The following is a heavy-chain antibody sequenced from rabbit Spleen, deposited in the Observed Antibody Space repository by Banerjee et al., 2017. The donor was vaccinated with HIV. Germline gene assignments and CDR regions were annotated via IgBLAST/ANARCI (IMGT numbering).Heavy chain of an antibody. V-gene: IGHV1S47*01. J-gene: IGHJ4*01. D-gene: IGHD7-1*01. CDR2: IDPIFGST. CDR1: GFDFSSYG. Sequence: QEQLVESGGGLVQPGGSLKLSCKGSGFDFSSYGVSWVRQAPGKGLEWIGYIDPIFGSTYYANWVKGRFTISRDNAQNTVFLQLSSLTAADTATYFCVRDEAGYAGYGPYYLNLWGQGTLVTVS. CDR3: VRDEAGYAGYGPYYLNL.